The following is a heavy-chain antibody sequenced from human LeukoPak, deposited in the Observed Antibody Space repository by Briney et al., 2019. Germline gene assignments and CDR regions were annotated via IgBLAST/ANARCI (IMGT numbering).Heavy chain of an antibody. D-gene: IGHD4-17*01. Sequence: GGSRRLSCSASGFTFRNFAIHWVRQAPGKGLEYVSAVSSDGTYTDYADSVKGRFTISRDNSKNTLYLQMSSLRTEDTAVYYCAKELSYGSDYWGQGTLVTVSS. J-gene: IGHJ4*02. CDR2: VSSDGTYT. CDR3: AKELSYGSDY. CDR1: GFTFRNFA. V-gene: IGHV3-64D*09.